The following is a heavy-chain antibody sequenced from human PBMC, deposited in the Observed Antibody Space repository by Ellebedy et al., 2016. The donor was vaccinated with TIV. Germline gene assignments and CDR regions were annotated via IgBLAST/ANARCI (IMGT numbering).Heavy chain of an antibody. V-gene: IGHV4-59*01. CDR2: IYYTGST. CDR1: GGSISSYY. Sequence: MPSETLSLTCTFTVSGGSISSYYWSWIRQPPGKGLEWIGYIYYTGSTNYNPSLKSRLTISVDTSKKQFSLKLSSVTAADTAVYYCASGPNQYFFDYWGQGTLVTVSS. J-gene: IGHJ4*02. CDR3: ASGPNQYFFDY.